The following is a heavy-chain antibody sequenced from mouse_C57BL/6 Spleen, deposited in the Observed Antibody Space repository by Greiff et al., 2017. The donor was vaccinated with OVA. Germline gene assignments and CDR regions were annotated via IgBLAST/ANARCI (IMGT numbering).Heavy chain of an antibody. CDR3: ASVYEGNYEFDV. CDR1: GYSFTSYY. Sequence: QVQLQQSGPELVKPGASVKISCKASGYSFTSYYIHWVQQRPGQGLEWIGWIYPGSGNTKYNEKFKGQATLTADTSSSTAYMQLSSLTSEDSAVYYCASVYEGNYEFDVWGTGTTVTVSS. D-gene: IGHD2-1*01. CDR2: IYPGSGNT. J-gene: IGHJ1*03. V-gene: IGHV1-66*01.